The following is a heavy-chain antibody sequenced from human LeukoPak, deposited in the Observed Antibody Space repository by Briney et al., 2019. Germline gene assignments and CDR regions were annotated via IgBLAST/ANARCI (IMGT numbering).Heavy chain of an antibody. CDR1: GGSISSNNW. J-gene: IGHJ4*02. CDR2: IYHSGSA. V-gene: IGHV4-4*02. CDR3: ARDGGTALVTGDY. Sequence: PSGTLSLTCGVSGGSISSNNWWSWVRQPPGQGLEWIGEIYHSGSANYNPSLKSRVTISVDKSKNQLSLKLISVTAADTAVYYCARDGGTALVTGDYWGQGTLVTVSS. D-gene: IGHD5-18*01.